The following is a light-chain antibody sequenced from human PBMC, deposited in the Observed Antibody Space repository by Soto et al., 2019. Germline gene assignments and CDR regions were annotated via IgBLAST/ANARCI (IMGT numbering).Light chain of an antibody. Sequence: QSVLTQPASVSGSPGQSITISCTGTSSDVGLYDYVSWYQQHPGKAPQLMIYYVDHRPSGVSSRFSGSKSGNTASLTISGLQAEDEGDYYCCSYADGSIYFFGTGTKVTVL. J-gene: IGLJ1*01. CDR3: CSYADGSIYF. CDR1: SSDVGLYDY. V-gene: IGLV2-14*03. CDR2: YVD.